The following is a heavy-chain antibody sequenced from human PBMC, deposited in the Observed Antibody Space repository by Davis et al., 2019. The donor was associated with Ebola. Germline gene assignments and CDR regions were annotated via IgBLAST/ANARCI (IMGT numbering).Heavy chain of an antibody. J-gene: IGHJ3*02. CDR3: AKDPHLGDDYGDYGGAFDI. Sequence: GESLKISCAASGFTFSSYAMSWVRQAPGKGLEWVSAISGSGGSTYYADSVKGRFTISRDNSKNTLYLQMNSLRAEDTAVYYCAKDPHLGDDYGDYGGAFDIWGQGTMVTVSS. D-gene: IGHD4-17*01. CDR1: GFTFSSYA. V-gene: IGHV3-23*01. CDR2: ISGSGGST.